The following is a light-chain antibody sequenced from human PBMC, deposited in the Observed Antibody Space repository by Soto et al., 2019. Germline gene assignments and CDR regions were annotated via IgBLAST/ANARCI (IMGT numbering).Light chain of an antibody. CDR2: EVS. CDR3: NIYTSSSLYV. V-gene: IGLV2-18*01. CDR1: SSDVGSYNR. J-gene: IGLJ1*01. Sequence: QSALTQPPSVSGSPGQSVTISCTGTSSDVGSYNRVSWYQQSPGTAPKLMIYEVSNRPSGVPDRFSGSKSGNTASLTVSGLQPEDEADYYCNIYTSSSLYVFGTGTKLTVL.